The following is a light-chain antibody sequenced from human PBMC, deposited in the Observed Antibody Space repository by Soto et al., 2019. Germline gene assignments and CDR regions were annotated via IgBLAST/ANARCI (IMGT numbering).Light chain of an antibody. CDR1: RSDIGSHNS. J-gene: IGLJ2*01. CDR2: DVN. CDR3: ASYTAASTMV. V-gene: IGLV2-14*03. Sequence: QSVLTQPASVSGSLGQSITISCTGTRSDIGSHNSVSWYQHHPGKAPKLMIYDVNIRPSGVSHRFSGSKSGNAASLTISGLQAEDEADYSCASYTAASTMVFGGGTKVTVL.